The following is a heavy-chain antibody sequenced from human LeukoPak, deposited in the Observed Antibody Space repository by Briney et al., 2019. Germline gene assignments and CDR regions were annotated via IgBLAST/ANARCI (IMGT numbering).Heavy chain of an antibody. D-gene: IGHD6-19*01. CDR1: GFTFSDHF. CDR2: SRNKAKSYTT. CDR3: VRLGSVAGSDYLDY. V-gene: IGHV3-72*01. Sequence: GGSLRLSCAVSGFTFSDHFLDWVRQAPGKGLEWVGRSRNKAKSYTTEYAASVKGRFTISRDDSKNSLYLQMNSLKTEDTAVYYCVRLGSVAGSDYLDYWGQRTLVTVSS. J-gene: IGHJ4*02.